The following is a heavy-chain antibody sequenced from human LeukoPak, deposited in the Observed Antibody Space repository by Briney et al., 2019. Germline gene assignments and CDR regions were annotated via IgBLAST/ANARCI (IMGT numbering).Heavy chain of an antibody. J-gene: IGHJ4*02. CDR3: AKGVTTVTPLDY. CDR2: IYSGGST. D-gene: IGHD4-17*01. Sequence: GGSLRLSCAASGITVSANYMSWVRQAPGRRPEWVSIIYSGGSTLHADPVKGRFTISRDNSKNTLYLQMDSLRAEDTAVYYCAKGVTTVTPLDYWGQGTLVTVSS. CDR1: GITVSANY. V-gene: IGHV3-53*01.